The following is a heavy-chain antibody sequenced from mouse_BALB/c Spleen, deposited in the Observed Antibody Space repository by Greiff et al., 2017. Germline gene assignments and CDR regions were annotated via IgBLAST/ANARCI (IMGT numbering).Heavy chain of an antibody. J-gene: IGHJ3*01. CDR2: IYPGDGDT. Sequence: LQESGAELVRPGSSVKISCKASGYAFSSYWMNWVKQRPGQGLEWIGQIYPGDGDTNYNGKFKGKATLTADKSSSTAYMQLSSLTSEDSAVYFCAYYDYDEAWFAYWGQGTLVTVSA. CDR1: GYAFSSYW. D-gene: IGHD2-4*01. CDR3: AYYDYDEAWFAY. V-gene: IGHV1-80*01.